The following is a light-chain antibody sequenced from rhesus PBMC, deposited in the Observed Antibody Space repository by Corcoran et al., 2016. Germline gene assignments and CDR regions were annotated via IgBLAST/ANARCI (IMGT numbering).Light chain of an antibody. Sequence: DIQMTQSPSSLSASVGDTVTITCRANQSINSWVDWYQQKPGKAPKLLIKKASRLETGVPSRFSGSGSGTDFTLTVSSLRPEDFATYSCLQYTTTPFTFGPGTKLDIK. J-gene: IGKJ3*01. V-gene: IGKV1-22*01. CDR1: QSINSW. CDR3: LQYTTTPFT. CDR2: KAS.